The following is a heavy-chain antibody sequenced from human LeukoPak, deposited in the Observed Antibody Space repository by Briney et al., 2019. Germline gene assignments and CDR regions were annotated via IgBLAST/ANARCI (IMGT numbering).Heavy chain of an antibody. J-gene: IGHJ4*02. CDR2: INSDGSNT. CDR3: AKDQGYYFDY. Sequence: GGSLRLSCAASGFTFSTYWMHWARQDPGKGLVWVSRINSDGSNTIYADSVKGRFTISRDNSKNTLYLQMNSLRAEDTAVYYCAKDQGYYFDYWGQGTLVTVSS. CDR1: GFTFSTYW. V-gene: IGHV3-74*01.